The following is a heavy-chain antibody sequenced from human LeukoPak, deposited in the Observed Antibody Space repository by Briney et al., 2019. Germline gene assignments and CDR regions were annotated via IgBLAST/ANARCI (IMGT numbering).Heavy chain of an antibody. D-gene: IGHD3-22*01. V-gene: IGHV3-23*01. CDR2: ISGSGDNT. CDR1: GFTFSNYA. J-gene: IGHJ4*02. CDR3: AKDAEAYETHYYDSSGYYYDY. Sequence: GGSLRLSCAVSGFTFSNYAMSWVRQAPGKGLECVPSISGSGDNTYYADSVKGRFTISRDNSKNTLFLQMNSLRAEDTAVYYCAKDAEAYETHYYDSSGYYYDYWGQGTLVTVSS.